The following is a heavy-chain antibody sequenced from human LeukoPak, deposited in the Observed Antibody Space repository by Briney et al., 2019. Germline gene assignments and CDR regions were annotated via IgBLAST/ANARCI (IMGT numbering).Heavy chain of an antibody. J-gene: IGHJ4*02. CDR2: IKSKTDGGTT. Sequence: ETLSLTCAVYGGSFSGYYWSWVRQAPGKGLEWVGRIKSKTDGGTTDYAAPVKGRFTISRDDSKNTLYLQMNSLKTEDTAVYYCTTERITIFGVVITNFNYWGQGTLVTVSS. V-gene: IGHV3-15*01. CDR3: TTERITIFGVVITNFNY. D-gene: IGHD3-3*01. CDR1: GGSFSGYY.